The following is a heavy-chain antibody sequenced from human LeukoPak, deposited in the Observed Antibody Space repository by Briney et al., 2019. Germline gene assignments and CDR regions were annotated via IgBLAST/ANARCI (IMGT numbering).Heavy chain of an antibody. J-gene: IGHJ4*02. CDR1: GYTFTSYY. V-gene: IGHV1-46*01. CDR3: ARGDLNYYDSSGYVDY. CDR2: INPSGGST. Sequence: ASVKVSCKASGYTFTSYYMHWVRQAPGQGLEWMGIINPSGGSTGYAQKFQGRVTMTRDTSTSTVYMELSSLRSEDTAVYYCARGDLNYYDSSGYVDYWGQGTLVTVSS. D-gene: IGHD3-22*01.